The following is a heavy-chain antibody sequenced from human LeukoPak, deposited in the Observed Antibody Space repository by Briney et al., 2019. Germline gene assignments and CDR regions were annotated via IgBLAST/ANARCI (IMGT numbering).Heavy chain of an antibody. CDR3: AKRPDILTCNDFDP. Sequence: ASVKVSCKASGYTFTGYYMHWVRQAPGQGLEWMGWINPNSGGTNYAQKFQGRVTMTRDTSISTAYMELSRLRSDDTAVYYCAKRPDILTCNDFDPRGQGTLVTVSS. J-gene: IGHJ5*02. CDR2: INPNSGGT. V-gene: IGHV1-2*02. CDR1: GYTFTGYY. D-gene: IGHD3-9*01.